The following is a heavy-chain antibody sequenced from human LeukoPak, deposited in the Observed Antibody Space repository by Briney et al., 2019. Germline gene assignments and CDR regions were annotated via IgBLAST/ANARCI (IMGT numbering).Heavy chain of an antibody. V-gene: IGHV4-34*01. Sequence: PSETLSLTCAVYGGSFSGYYWSWIRQPPGKGLEWIGEINRSGSTNYNPSLKSRVTISVDTSKNQFSLKLSSVTAADTAVYYCARGLYCSSTSCRPGDYWGQGTLVTVSS. CDR1: GGSFSGYY. J-gene: IGHJ4*02. CDR2: INRSGST. D-gene: IGHD2-2*01. CDR3: ARGLYCSSTSCRPGDY.